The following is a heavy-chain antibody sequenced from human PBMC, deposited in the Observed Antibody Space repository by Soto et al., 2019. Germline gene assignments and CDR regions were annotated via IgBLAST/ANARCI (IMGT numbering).Heavy chain of an antibody. CDR3: VRAGSSGWTIDF. V-gene: IGHV1-3*01. Sequence: QVHLVQSGAEVKKPGASVKVSCKTSGYTFTAFAVHWVRQASGQRLERMGWINVGNDDTKSSQNLHGRVTITRDTAASTVYLELSCLRAEDTAVYLCVRAGSSGWTIDFWGQGTLVTVSS. CDR2: INVGNDDT. CDR1: GYTFTAFA. D-gene: IGHD6-25*01. J-gene: IGHJ4*02.